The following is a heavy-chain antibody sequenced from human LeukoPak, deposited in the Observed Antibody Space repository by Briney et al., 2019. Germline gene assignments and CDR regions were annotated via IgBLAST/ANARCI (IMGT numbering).Heavy chain of an antibody. V-gene: IGHV3-23*01. J-gene: IGHJ5*02. D-gene: IGHD5-12*01. CDR1: GFTFSSYA. Sequence: GGSLRLSCAASGFTFSSYAMSWVRQAPGKGLEWVSPISGSGGSTYYPDSVKGRFTISRHNSKNTLYLQMNSLRAEDTAVYCCATHELRFSWSSWFDPWGQGTLVTVSS. CDR2: ISGSGGST. CDR3: ATHELRFSWSSWFDP.